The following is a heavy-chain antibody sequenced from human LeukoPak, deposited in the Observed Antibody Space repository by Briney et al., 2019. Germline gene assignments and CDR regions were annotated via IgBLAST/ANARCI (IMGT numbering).Heavy chain of an antibody. J-gene: IGHJ4*02. CDR1: GYTFNSYG. Sequence: ASVKVSCKASGYTFNSYGISWVRQAPGQGLEWMGWISAYNGNTNYAQKLQGRVTMTTDTSTSTAYMELRSLRSDDTAVYYCARDASAYYSRWFDYWSQGTLVTVSS. D-gene: IGHD3-22*01. CDR2: ISAYNGNT. CDR3: ARDASAYYSRWFDY. V-gene: IGHV1-18*01.